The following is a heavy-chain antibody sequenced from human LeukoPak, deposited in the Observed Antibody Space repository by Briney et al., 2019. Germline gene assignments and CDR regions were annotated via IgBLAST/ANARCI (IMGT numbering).Heavy chain of an antibody. J-gene: IGHJ4*02. V-gene: IGHV4-39*07. Sequence: PSETLSLTCTVSGGSISSVIYYWGWIRQPPGKGLEWIGSINYSGSTYYNPSLKSRVTISIDTSKNQFSLKLSSVTAADTAVYYCARLFDYWGQGTLVTVSS. CDR2: INYSGST. CDR1: GGSISSVIYY. CDR3: ARLFDY.